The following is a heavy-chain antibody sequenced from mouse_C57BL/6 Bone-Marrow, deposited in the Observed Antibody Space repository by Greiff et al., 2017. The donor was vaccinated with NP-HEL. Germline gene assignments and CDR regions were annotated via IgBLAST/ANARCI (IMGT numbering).Heavy chain of an antibody. CDR2: IDPSDSYT. CDR3: ARRLGRDFDY. Sequence: QQSGQGLEWIGEIDPSDSYTNYNQKFKGKATLTVDTSSSTAYMQLSSLTSEDSAVYYCARRLGRDFDYWGQGTTLTVSS. J-gene: IGHJ2*01. V-gene: IGHV1-50*01. D-gene: IGHD4-1*01.